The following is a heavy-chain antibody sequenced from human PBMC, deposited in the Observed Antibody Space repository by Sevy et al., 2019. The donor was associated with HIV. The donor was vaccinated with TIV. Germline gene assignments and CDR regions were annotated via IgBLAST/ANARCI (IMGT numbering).Heavy chain of an antibody. CDR1: GFTFSSYG. CDR2: ISYDGSNK. D-gene: IGHD3-9*01. V-gene: IGHV3-30*03. Sequence: GGSLRLSCAASGFTFSSYGMHWVRQAPGKGLEWVAVISYDGSNKYYADSVKGRFTISRDNSKNTLYLQMNSLRAEDTALYCCAGGGYYDIPWGQGTLVTVSS. CDR3: AGGGYYDIP. J-gene: IGHJ5*02.